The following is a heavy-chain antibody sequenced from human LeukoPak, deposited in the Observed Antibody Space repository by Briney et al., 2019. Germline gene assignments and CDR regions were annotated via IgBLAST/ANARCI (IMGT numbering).Heavy chain of an antibody. V-gene: IGHV3-21*01. CDR2: ISSSGSST. CDR3: ARDYSGSYQYFGY. CDR1: GITFSTYA. J-gene: IGHJ4*02. Sequence: GGSLRLSCVASGITFSTYAMSWVRQAPGKGLEWVSVISSSGSSTYYADSVKGRFTISRDNAKNSLYLQMNSLRAEDTAVYYCARDYSGSYQYFGYWSQGTLVTVSS. D-gene: IGHD1-26*01.